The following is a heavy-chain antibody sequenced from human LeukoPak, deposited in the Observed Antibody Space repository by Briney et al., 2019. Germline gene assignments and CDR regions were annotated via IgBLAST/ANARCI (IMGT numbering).Heavy chain of an antibody. Sequence: ASVKVSCKASGYTFTGYYMHWVRQAPGQGLEWMGWINPNSGGTNYAQKFQGRVTMTRDTSISTAYMELSRLRSDDTAVYYCARDAAGVVTAAIYSDYWGQGTLVTVSS. CDR1: GYTFTGYY. D-gene: IGHD2-2*01. V-gene: IGHV1-2*02. CDR3: ARDAAGVVTAAIYSDY. CDR2: INPNSGGT. J-gene: IGHJ4*02.